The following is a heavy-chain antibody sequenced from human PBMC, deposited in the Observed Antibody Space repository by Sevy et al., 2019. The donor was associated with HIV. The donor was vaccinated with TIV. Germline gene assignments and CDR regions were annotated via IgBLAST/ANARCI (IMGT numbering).Heavy chain of an antibody. CDR2: IYHSGNT. CDR1: GYSISSDDY. CDR3: ARTLRGNFETRATAFNI. V-gene: IGHV4-38-2*01. D-gene: IGHD1-7*01. Sequence: SETLSLTCAVSGYSISSDDYWVWIRQPPGKGLEWIGNIYHSGNTYYNPSLKSRVTMSLDTSMNQFSLRLTSVTAADTAVYYCARTLRGNFETRATAFNIWGLGTMVTVSS. J-gene: IGHJ3*02.